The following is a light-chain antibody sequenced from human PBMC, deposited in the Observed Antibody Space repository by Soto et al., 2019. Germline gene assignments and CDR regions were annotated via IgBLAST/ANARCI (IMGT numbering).Light chain of an antibody. CDR1: QSVSNND. CDR3: LQYGXSGT. J-gene: IGKJ1*01. Sequence: ELVLTQSPGTLSLSPGEIAPLSCRASQSVSNNDLSWYQQKPGQAPMLLIYGASNRATGIPDRFSGSGSGTDFTLTISRLESEDFAVYFRLQYGXSGTCGPGAKV. CDR2: GAS. V-gene: IGKV3-20*01.